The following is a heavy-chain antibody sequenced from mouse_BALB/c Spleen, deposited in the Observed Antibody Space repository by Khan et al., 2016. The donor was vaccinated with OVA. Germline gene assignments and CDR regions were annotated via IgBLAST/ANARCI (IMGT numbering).Heavy chain of an antibody. CDR2: ISYSGNT. D-gene: IGHD3-2*02. V-gene: IGHV3-2*02. J-gene: IGHJ2*01. CDR3: ARIQGGDFDY. Sequence: EVQLQESGPGLVKPSQSLSLTCTVTGYSITSDYAWNWIRQFPGNKLEWMGYISYSGNTKYNPSLKSRISITRDTSKKQFFLQLNVVTFEDTATYYCARIQGGDFDYWGQGTTLTVSS. CDR1: GYSITSDYA.